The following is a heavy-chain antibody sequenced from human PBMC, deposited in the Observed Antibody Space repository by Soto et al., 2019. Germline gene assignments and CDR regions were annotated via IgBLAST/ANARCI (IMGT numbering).Heavy chain of an antibody. CDR2: ISLYSDGT. CDR1: GYTFSNYG. V-gene: IGHV1-18*01. J-gene: IGHJ5*02. CDR3: ARVVPGAEAWFGP. Sequence: QVQLVQSGGEVKRPGASVKVSCKTSGYTFSNYGITWVRQAPGQPLAWLGWISLYSDGTNYAQKFQGRVSMTTDTSTTTAYMELRSLRSDDTAVYYCARVVPGAEAWFGPWGKGTLVTVSS. D-gene: IGHD2-2*01.